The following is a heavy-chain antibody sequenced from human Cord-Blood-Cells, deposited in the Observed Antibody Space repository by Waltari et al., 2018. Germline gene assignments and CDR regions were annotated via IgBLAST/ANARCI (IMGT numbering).Heavy chain of an antibody. V-gene: IGHV1-2*02. CDR2: INPNSGGT. D-gene: IGHD3-3*01. CDR3: AREKDDFWSGYYLDY. J-gene: IGHJ4*02. Sequence: QVQLVQSGAEVKKPGASVKVSCKASGYTFTGYYMHWVRQAPGQGLEWMGWINPNSGGTNYAQKFQDRVTMTRDTSISTAYMELSRLRSDDTAVYYCAREKDDFWSGYYLDYWGQGTLVTVSS. CDR1: GYTFTGYY.